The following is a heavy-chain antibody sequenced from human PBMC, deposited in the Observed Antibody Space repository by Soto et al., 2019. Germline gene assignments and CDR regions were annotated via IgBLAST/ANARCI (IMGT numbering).Heavy chain of an antibody. D-gene: IGHD6-25*01. CDR2: ISGSGGST. Sequence: GGSLRLSCAASGFTFSNSAISWVRQAPGKGLEWVSVISGSGGSTYYADSVKGRFTISRDNSKKTLYLQMNSLRAEDTAVYYCAKDLPGYNSGTSDYWGQGTLVTVSS. V-gene: IGHV3-23*01. CDR1: GFTFSNSA. CDR3: AKDLPGYNSGTSDY. J-gene: IGHJ4*02.